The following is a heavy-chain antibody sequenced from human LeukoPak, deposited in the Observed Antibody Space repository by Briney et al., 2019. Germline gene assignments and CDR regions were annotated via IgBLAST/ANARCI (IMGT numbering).Heavy chain of an antibody. CDR3: ARPDHSSFGAFDI. V-gene: IGHV4-59*01. CDR1: GGSISSYY. Sequence: SETLSLTCSVSGGSISSYYWSWIRQPPGKGLEWIGYIYYSGSTNYNPSLKSRVTISVDTSKNQFSLKLSSVTAADTAVYYCARPDHSSFGAFDIWGQGTMVTVSS. J-gene: IGHJ3*02. D-gene: IGHD6-6*01. CDR2: IYYSGST.